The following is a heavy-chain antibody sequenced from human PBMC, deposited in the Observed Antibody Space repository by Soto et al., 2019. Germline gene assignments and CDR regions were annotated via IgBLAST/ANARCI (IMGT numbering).Heavy chain of an antibody. D-gene: IGHD2-21*02. J-gene: IGHJ4*02. Sequence: QVQLVQSGGEVKKPGASVKVSCKASGYTFARYGISWVRQAPGQGFDWMGWISGHNGDTDYPQTVQGRVTMTTDTSTITAYKELRSLTSADTAVYYCARDQWGGDDSSNAGAGVDYWGQGTLVTLSS. V-gene: IGHV1-18*01. CDR1: GYTFARYG. CDR2: ISGHNGDT. CDR3: ARDQWGGDDSSNAGAGVDY.